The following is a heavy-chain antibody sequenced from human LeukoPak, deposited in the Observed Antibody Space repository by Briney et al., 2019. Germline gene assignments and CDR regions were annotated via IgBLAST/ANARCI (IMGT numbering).Heavy chain of an antibody. J-gene: IGHJ4*02. D-gene: IGHD2-15*01. V-gene: IGHV4-59*01. CDR2: IYYSGST. Sequence: KGLEWIGYIYYSGSTNYNPSLKSRVTISVDTSKNQFSLKLSSVTAADTAVYYCARTPWASHFDYWGQGTLVTVSS. CDR3: ARTPWASHFDY.